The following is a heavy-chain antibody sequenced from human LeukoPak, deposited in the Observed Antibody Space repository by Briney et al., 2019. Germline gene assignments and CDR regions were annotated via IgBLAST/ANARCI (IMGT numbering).Heavy chain of an antibody. CDR2: ISSSSSYI. J-gene: IGHJ4*02. Sequence: GGSLRLSCAASGFTFSSYSMNWVRQAPGKGLEWVSSISSSSSYIYYADSVKGRFTISRDNAKNSLFLQMNSLRAEDTAVYYCARRGGSSRGSQGDDYWGQGTLVTVSS. D-gene: IGHD6-13*01. V-gene: IGHV3-21*04. CDR3: ARRGGSSRGSQGDDY. CDR1: GFTFSSYS.